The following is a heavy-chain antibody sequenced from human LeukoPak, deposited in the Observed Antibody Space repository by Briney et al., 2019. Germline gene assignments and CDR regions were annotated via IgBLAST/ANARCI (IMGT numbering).Heavy chain of an antibody. CDR1: GFTLSSYG. J-gene: IGHJ1*01. CDR2: IRYDGSNK. D-gene: IGHD3-9*01. V-gene: IGHV3-30*02. CDR3: ARDRRYSD. Sequence: GGSLRLSCAASGFTLSSYGIHWVRQAPGKGLEWVAFIRYDGSNKYYADSVKGRFTISRDNSKNTLYLQMNSLRSDDTAVYYCARDRRYSDWGQGTLVTVSS.